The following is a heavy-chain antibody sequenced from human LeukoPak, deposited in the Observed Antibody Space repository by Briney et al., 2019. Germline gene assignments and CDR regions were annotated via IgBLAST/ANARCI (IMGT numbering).Heavy chain of an antibody. CDR1: GFTFSNYW. D-gene: IGHD4-17*01. V-gene: IGHV3-21*01. Sequence: PGGSLRLSCAASGFTFSNYWMTWVRQAPGKGLEWVSSISSSSSYIYYADSVKGRFTISRDNAKNSLYLQMNSLRAEDTAVYYCAREDDYGDYVYAFDIWGQGTMVTDCS. CDR3: AREDDYGDYVYAFDI. J-gene: IGHJ3*02. CDR2: ISSSSSYI.